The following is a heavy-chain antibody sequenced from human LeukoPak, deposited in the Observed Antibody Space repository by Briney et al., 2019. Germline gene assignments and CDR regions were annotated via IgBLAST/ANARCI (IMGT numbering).Heavy chain of an antibody. D-gene: IGHD6-25*01. CDR1: GDSVSGNSVA. CDR3: GGSGGERRLGNWFDP. Sequence: SQTLSLTCAISGDSVSGNSVAWNWVRQSPSRGLEWLGRAYYRSKWYYDYAVSLQGRITINPDTSKNQFSLHLNSVTPEDTAVYYCGGSGGERRLGNWFDPWGQGTLVTVSS. V-gene: IGHV6-1*01. CDR2: AYYRSKWYY. J-gene: IGHJ5*02.